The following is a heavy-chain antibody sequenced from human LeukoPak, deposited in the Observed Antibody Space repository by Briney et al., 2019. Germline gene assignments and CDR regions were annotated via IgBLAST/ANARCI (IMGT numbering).Heavy chain of an antibody. CDR2: IYNSENA. CDR3: ARLSQSTSWYDDY. Sequence: SETLSLTCRVSGGSISGYYWCWIRQPAGKGLEWIGRIYNSENANYNPSLRSRVSMSVDTSKNQFSLKLSPVTAADTAVYYCARLSQSTSWYDDYWGQGTLVTVSS. D-gene: IGHD6-13*01. J-gene: IGHJ4*02. V-gene: IGHV4-4*07. CDR1: GGSISGYY.